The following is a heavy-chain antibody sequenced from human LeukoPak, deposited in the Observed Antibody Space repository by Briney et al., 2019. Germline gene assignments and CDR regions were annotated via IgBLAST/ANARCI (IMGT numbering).Heavy chain of an antibody. Sequence: SVKVSCKASGYTFTSYDINWVRQAPGQGLEWMGGIIPIFGTANYAQKFQGRVTITADESTSTAYMELSSLRSEDTAVYYCARDRSLDIVVVPAAIADYYYYMDVWGKGTTVTVSS. V-gene: IGHV1-69*13. D-gene: IGHD2-2*01. CDR3: ARDRSLDIVVVPAAIADYYYYMDV. J-gene: IGHJ6*03. CDR1: GYTFTSYD. CDR2: IIPIFGTA.